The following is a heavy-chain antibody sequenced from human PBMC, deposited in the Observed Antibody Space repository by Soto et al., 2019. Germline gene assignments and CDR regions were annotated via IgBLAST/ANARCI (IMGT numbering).Heavy chain of an antibody. J-gene: IGHJ4*02. Sequence: ESGGGLVEPGRSLRLSCTASGFPFGNFLMSWFRQAPGKGMEWVGFIRSQPYGGTAEYAASVRGRFTISRDDSKGIAYLQMNSLQTEDSVVYYCIGSFPFWGQGTLVTVYS. D-gene: IGHD2-15*01. CDR2: IRSQPYGGTA. V-gene: IGHV3-49*03. CDR1: GFPFGNFL. CDR3: IGSFPF.